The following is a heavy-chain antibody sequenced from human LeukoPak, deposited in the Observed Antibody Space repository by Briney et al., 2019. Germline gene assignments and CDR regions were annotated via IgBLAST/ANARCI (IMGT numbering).Heavy chain of an antibody. CDR3: ARESGGLYW. D-gene: IGHD2-8*02. CDR2: INTDGSST. J-gene: IGHJ4*02. Sequence: GGSLRLSCAAFGFTFSSYWMHWVRQAPGKWLVWVSGINTDGSSTSYADSVKGRFTISRDNAKNTLYLHMNSLRVEDTAVYYCARESGGLYWWGQGTLVTVSS. CDR1: GFTFSSYW. V-gene: IGHV3-74*01.